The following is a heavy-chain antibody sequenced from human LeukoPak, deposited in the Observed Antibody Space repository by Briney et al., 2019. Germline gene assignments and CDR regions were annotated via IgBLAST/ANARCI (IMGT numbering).Heavy chain of an antibody. CDR3: ARDTRTMVRGHYYYYMDV. CDR2: LYYSGKT. D-gene: IGHD3-10*01. V-gene: IGHV4-39*07. CDR1: GGSISSTTYY. J-gene: IGHJ6*03. Sequence: SDTLSLTCIISGGSISSTTYYWGWIRQPPGKGLEWIGTLYYSGKTYYNPSLKSRVTISIDTSKNQFSLKLSSVTAADTAVYYCARDTRTMVRGHYYYYMDVWGKGTTVTVSS.